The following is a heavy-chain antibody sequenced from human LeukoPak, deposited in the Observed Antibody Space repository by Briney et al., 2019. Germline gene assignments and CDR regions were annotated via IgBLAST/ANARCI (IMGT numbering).Heavy chain of an antibody. J-gene: IGHJ3*02. CDR1: GGSFSGYY. CDR2: INHSGST. V-gene: IGHV4-34*01. D-gene: IGHD3-3*01. CDR3: ARHRARVTIFGVVIVHDAFDI. Sequence: SETLSLTCAVYGGSFSGYYWSWIRQPPGKGLEWIGEINHSGSTNYNPSLKSRVTISVDTSKNQFSLKLSSVTAADTAVYYCARHRARVTIFGVVIVHDAFDIWGQGTMVTVSS.